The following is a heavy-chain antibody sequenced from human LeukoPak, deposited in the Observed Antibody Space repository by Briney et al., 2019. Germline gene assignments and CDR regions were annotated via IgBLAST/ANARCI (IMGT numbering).Heavy chain of an antibody. CDR1: GFTFSTYS. J-gene: IGHJ3*02. CDR2: ISSSSGYV. V-gene: IGHV3-21*01. CDR3: ARDRMVVKAFDI. D-gene: IGHD2-21*01. Sequence: GGSLRLSCVASGFTFSTYSMNWVRQAPGKGLEWVSSISSSSGYVYYADSVKGRFTISRDNAKNSLYLQMSSLRAEDTAVYYCARDRMVVKAFDIWGQGTMVTVSS.